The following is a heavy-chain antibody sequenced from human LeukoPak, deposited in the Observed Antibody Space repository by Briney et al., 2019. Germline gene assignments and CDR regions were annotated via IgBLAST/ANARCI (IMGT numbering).Heavy chain of an antibody. Sequence: SGGSLRLSCAASGFTFRRYWMHWVRQAPGKGLEWVANIKQDGSEKYYVDSVKGRFTISRDNAKNSLYLQMNSLRAEDTAVYYCAREAAAAHPDYWGQGTLVVVSA. CDR1: GFTFRRYW. CDR3: AREAAAAHPDY. V-gene: IGHV3-7*05. D-gene: IGHD6-13*01. J-gene: IGHJ4*02. CDR2: IKQDGSEK.